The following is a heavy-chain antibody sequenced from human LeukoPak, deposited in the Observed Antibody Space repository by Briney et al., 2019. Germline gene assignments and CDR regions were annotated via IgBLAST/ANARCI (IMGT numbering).Heavy chain of an antibody. J-gene: IGHJ6*03. D-gene: IGHD1-1*01. Sequence: PGGSLRLSCAASGFTFSSYSMNWVRQAPGKGLEGVSSFGVSSSYIYYADSVKGRFTISRDNAKNSLYLQMNSLKAEDTAVYYCARTGALNWNYYYYYYMDVWGKGTTVTVSS. CDR3: ARTGALNWNYYYYYYMDV. CDR2: FGVSSSYI. CDR1: GFTFSSYS. V-gene: IGHV3-21*01.